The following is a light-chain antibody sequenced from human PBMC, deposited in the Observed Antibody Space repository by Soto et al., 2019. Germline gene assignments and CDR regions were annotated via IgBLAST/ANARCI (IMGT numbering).Light chain of an antibody. V-gene: IGKV1-39*01. CDR2: AAS. J-gene: IGKJ5*01. CDR3: QQLFDSPIT. CDR1: QTISTY. Sequence: DIQITQSPSSLSASVGDRVIITCRASQTISTYLNWYRQKSGKVPEPLIFAASSLQSGVPSRFSATVSGTEFSLTITSLQPEDFATYYCQQLFDSPITFGQGTRLEIK.